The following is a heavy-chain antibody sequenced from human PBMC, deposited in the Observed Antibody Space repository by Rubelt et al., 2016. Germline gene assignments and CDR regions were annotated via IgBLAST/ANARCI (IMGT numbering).Heavy chain of an antibody. CDR1: GYTFTGYY. V-gene: IGHV1-2*02. CDR2: INPNSGGT. Sequence: QVQLVQSGAEVKKPGASVKVSCKASGYTFTGYYMHWVRQAPGQGLEWMGWINPNSGGTNYAQKFQGRVTMTRDTSSRTAYMELSRLRSDDTAVYYCARFAIGGHSSGYLFDYWGQGTLVPVSS. J-gene: IGHJ4*02. CDR3: ARFAIGGHSSGYLFDY. D-gene: IGHD3-22*01.